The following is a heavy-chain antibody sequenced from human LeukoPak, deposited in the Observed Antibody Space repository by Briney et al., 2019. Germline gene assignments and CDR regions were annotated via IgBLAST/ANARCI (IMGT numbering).Heavy chain of an antibody. D-gene: IGHD2-15*01. CDR3: AREGPHRLYYFEY. V-gene: IGHV3-30-3*01. CDR1: GFTFSSYA. Sequence: GRSLRLSCAASGFTFSSYAMHWVRQAPGKGLEWVAVISYDGSNKYYADSVKGRFTISRDNSKNTLYLQMNSLRAEDTAVYYCAREGPHRLYYFEYWGQGTLVTVSS. J-gene: IGHJ4*02. CDR2: ISYDGSNK.